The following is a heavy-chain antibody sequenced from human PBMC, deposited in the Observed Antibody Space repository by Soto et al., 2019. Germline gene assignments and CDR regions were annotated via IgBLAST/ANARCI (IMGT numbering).Heavy chain of an antibody. CDR1: GYTFASYG. CDR3: ARKEDYDSSGYRRDFDY. Sequence: ASVKVSCKASGYTFASYGISWVRQAPGQGLEWMGWISAYNGNTNYAQKLQGRVTMTTDTSTSTAYMELRSLRSDDTAVYYCARKEDYDSSGYRRDFDYWGQGTLVTVSS. D-gene: IGHD3-22*01. CDR2: ISAYNGNT. V-gene: IGHV1-18*01. J-gene: IGHJ4*02.